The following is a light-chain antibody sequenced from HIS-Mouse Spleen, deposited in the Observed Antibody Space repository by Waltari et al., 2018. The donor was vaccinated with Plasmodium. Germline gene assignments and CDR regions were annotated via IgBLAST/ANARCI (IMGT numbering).Light chain of an antibody. CDR1: SSDVGGYTY. J-gene: IGLJ1*01. CDR3: SSYTSSSTLNYV. Sequence: QSALTQPASVSGSPGQSITISCTGTSSDVGGYTYVSWYQQHPAKAPKLMIYDVSNRPSGVSNRFSGSKSGNTASLTISGLQAEDEADYYCSSYTSSSTLNYVFGTGTKVTVL. V-gene: IGLV2-14*03. CDR2: DVS.